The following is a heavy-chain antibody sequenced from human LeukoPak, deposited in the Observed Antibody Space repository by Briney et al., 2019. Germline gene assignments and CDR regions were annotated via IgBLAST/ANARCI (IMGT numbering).Heavy chain of an antibody. J-gene: IGHJ4*02. V-gene: IGHV3-7*05. Sequence: GGSLRLSCVASGFTFSNYWMTWVRQAPGKGLQWVANIRQEGNERYFVDSVKGRFTISRDNAKNSLYLQMNSLRAEDTAVYYCAKCGNSGCHLIDYWGQGTLVTVSS. D-gene: IGHD5-12*01. CDR3: AKCGNSGCHLIDY. CDR1: GFTFSNYW. CDR2: IRQEGNER.